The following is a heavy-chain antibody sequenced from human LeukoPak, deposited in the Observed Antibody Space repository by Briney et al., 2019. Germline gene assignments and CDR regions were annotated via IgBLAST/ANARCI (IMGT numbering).Heavy chain of an antibody. V-gene: IGHV3-21*01. D-gene: IGHD6-13*01. Sequence: GGSLRLSCTASGFTFSSYSMNWVRQAPGKGLEWVSSISSSSSYIYYADSVKGRFTISRENAKNSLYLQMNSLRAGDTAVYYCARAAYSSTWYSRYFDLWGRGTLVTVSS. CDR3: ARAAYSSTWYSRYFDL. CDR1: GFTFSSYS. J-gene: IGHJ2*01. CDR2: ISSSSSYI.